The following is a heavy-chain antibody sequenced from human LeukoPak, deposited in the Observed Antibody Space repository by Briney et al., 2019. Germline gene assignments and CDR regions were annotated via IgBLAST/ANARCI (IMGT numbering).Heavy chain of an antibody. D-gene: IGHD1-14*01. V-gene: IGHV4-4*07. CDR1: GGSISSYF. CDR2: IHTSGST. Sequence: SETLSLTCTVSGGSISSYFCTWLRQPAGKGLEGIGRIHTSGSTNYNPSLKSRVTMSVDTSKNQFSLKLSSVTAADTAVYYCARDPEGHGNYFDYWGQGALVTVSS. CDR3: ARDPEGHGNYFDY. J-gene: IGHJ4*02.